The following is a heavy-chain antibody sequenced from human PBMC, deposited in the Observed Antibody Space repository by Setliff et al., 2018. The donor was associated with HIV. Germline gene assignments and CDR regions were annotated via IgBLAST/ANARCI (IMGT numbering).Heavy chain of an antibody. CDR1: GGTFSSYA. Sequence: SVKVSCKASGGTFSSYAISWVRQAPGQGLEWMGGIIPILGIANYAQKFQGRVTIIADESTSTAYMELSSLRSEDTAVYYCAREVAAAGGGYYFDYWGQGTLVTVSS. CDR2: IIPILGIA. D-gene: IGHD6-13*01. J-gene: IGHJ4*02. CDR3: AREVAAAGGGYYFDY. V-gene: IGHV1-69*10.